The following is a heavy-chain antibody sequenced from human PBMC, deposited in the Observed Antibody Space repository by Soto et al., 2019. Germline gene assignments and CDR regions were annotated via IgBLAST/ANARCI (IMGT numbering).Heavy chain of an antibody. Sequence: QVQLQQWGAGLLKPSETLSLTCAVYGGSFSGYYWSWIRQPPGKGLEWIGEINHSGSTNYNPSLKSRVTISVDTSKNQFSLKLSSVTAADTAVYYCARGRISYYYGSGSSNLYRKIEYFQRWGQGTLVTVSS. J-gene: IGHJ1*01. CDR3: ARGRISYYYGSGSSNLYRKIEYFQR. CDR2: INHSGST. CDR1: GGSFSGYY. V-gene: IGHV4-34*01. D-gene: IGHD3-10*01.